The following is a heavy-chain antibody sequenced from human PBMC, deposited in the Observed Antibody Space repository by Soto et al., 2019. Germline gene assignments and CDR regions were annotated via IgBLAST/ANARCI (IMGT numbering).Heavy chain of an antibody. D-gene: IGHD5-18*01. CDR1: GGSLSDFF. V-gene: IGHV4-59*01. CDR3: ARVPRGSSYGYFDS. J-gene: IGHJ4*02. CDR2: IYYSGHT. Sequence: TSETLSLTCTVSGGSLSDFFWSWIRQPPGKGLEWIGYIYYSGHTNYNPSLKSRVTISVDTSKNQFSLNLSSVAAADTAVYYCARVPRGSSYGYFDSWGQGTLVTVSS.